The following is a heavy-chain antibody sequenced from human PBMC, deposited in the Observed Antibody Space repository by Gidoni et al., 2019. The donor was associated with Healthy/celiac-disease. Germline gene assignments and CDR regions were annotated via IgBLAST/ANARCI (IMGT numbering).Heavy chain of an antibody. D-gene: IGHD3-22*01. J-gene: IGHJ3*02. CDR3: ARDGDDIDSSFTWAFDI. V-gene: IGHV4-31*03. Sequence: QVQLQESGPGLVKPSQTLSLPCTVSGGSISSGGYYWSWIRQHPGMGLEWIGYIYYSGSTYYNPSLKSRVTILGDTSKNQFSLKLSYVTAADTAVYYCARDGDDIDSSFTWAFDIWGQGTMVTVSS. CDR1: GGSISSGGYY. CDR2: IYYSGST.